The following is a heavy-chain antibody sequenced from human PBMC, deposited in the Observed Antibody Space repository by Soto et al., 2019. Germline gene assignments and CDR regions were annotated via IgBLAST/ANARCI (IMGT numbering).Heavy chain of an antibody. J-gene: IGHJ4*02. Sequence: QVQLQQWGAGLLKPSETLSLTCAVYGGSFSGYYWSWIRQPPGKGLEWIGGINHSGSTNYNPSLKSRVTISVDTSMNQCSLKLSSVTAADTAVYYCARRYSSGWYHFDYWGQGTLVSVSS. CDR2: INHSGST. V-gene: IGHV4-34*01. D-gene: IGHD6-19*01. CDR1: GGSFSGYY. CDR3: ARRYSSGWYHFDY.